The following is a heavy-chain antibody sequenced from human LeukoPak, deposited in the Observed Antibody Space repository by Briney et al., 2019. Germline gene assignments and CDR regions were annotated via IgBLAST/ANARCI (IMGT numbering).Heavy chain of an antibody. V-gene: IGHV3-66*04. J-gene: IGHJ4*02. CDR3: ARRGSSWFDY. D-gene: IGHD6-13*01. CDR2: LYSGGNT. CDR1: GFTVSSNY. Sequence: GGSLRLSCAASGFTVSSNYMSWVRQAPGKGLEWVSILYSGGNTHYADSVKGRFTIARDNSRNTLYLQMNSLRAEDTAVYYCARRGSSWFDYWGQGTLVTVFS.